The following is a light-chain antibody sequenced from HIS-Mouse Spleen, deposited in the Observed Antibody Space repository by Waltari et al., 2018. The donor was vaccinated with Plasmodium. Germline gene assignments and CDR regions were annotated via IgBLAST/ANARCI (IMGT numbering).Light chain of an antibody. Sequence: SYELTQPPSVSVSPGQTARITCSGDALPQKYASWYQQKSGQAPVLVIYEDSKRPSGIPERFPGSSSGTMATLTISGAQVEDEADYYCYSTDSSGNHRVFGGGTKLTVL. V-gene: IGLV3-10*01. CDR2: EDS. CDR3: YSTDSSGNHRV. CDR1: ALPQKY. J-gene: IGLJ3*02.